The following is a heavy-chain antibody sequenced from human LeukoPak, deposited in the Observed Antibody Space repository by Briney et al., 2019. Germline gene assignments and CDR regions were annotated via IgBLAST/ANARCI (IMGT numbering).Heavy chain of an antibody. Sequence: PGGSLRLSCAASGFTFRSYSMTWVRQAPGEGLQWVSYIGSDGATTYYADSVKGRFIISRDNAKNSLFLQINSLRAEDTAVYYCAGSTLWSGIFQYWGQGTLVTVSS. J-gene: IGHJ1*01. CDR3: AGSTLWSGIFQY. CDR1: GFTFRSYS. V-gene: IGHV3-48*04. CDR2: IGSDGATT. D-gene: IGHD3-3*01.